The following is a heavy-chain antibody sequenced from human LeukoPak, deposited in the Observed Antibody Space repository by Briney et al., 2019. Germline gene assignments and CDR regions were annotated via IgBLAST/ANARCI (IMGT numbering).Heavy chain of an antibody. Sequence: SETLSLTCTVSGGSISSGGYYWSWIRQPPGKGLEWIGYIYTSGSTNYNPSLKSRVTISVDTSKNQFSLKLSSVTAADTAVYYCARSDRDATTPFFFWFDPWGQGTLVTVSS. D-gene: IGHD4-17*01. V-gene: IGHV4-61*08. CDR3: ARSDRDATTPFFFWFDP. CDR1: GGSISSGGYY. CDR2: IYTSGST. J-gene: IGHJ5*02.